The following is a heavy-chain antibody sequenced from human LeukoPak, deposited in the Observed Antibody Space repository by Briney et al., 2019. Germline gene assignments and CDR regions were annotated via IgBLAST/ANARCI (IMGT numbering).Heavy chain of an antibody. D-gene: IGHD1-7*01. J-gene: IGHJ4*02. CDR2: FSGNGDSP. Sequence: QPGGSLRLSCAASGFTFSNYAMSWVRRVPGKGLEWVSSFSGNGDSPYYVDSVKGRFTFSRDNSKHTLYLQMNSLTVEDTAVYYCAKDPFEPTNYHFDSWGQGTLVTVPS. V-gene: IGHV3-23*01. CDR1: GFTFSNYA. CDR3: AKDPFEPTNYHFDS.